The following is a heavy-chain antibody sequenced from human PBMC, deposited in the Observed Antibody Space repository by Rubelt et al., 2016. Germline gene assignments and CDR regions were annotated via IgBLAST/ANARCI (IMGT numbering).Heavy chain of an antibody. V-gene: IGHV4-59*08. CDR2: IHHSGST. Sequence: QLQLQESGPGLVKPSETLSLTCTVSGGSISSYYWNWIRQPPGKGLEWIGEIHHSGSTNYNPTLKSRVSISVDTSKNQFSLKLSSVTAADTAVYYCARQEIQLFGADGMDVWGQGTTVTVSS. CDR1: GGSISSYY. D-gene: IGHD1-1*01. J-gene: IGHJ6*02. CDR3: ARQEIQLFGADGMDV.